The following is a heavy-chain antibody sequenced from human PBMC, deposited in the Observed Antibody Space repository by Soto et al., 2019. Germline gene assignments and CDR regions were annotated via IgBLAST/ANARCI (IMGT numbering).Heavy chain of an antibody. CDR1: GYTFTSYG. J-gene: IGHJ4*02. V-gene: IGHV1-18*01. CDR2: ISAYNGNT. CDR3: ARSLLEGDGLEGEGD. D-gene: IGHD2-21*01. Sequence: QVQLVQSGAEVKKPGASVKVSCKASGYTFTSYGISWVRPAPGHGLEWMGWISAYNGNTKYAQKLQGRVTMTTDTSTSTADVELRSLRSDDTAGYYCARSLLEGDGLEGEGDWGQGTLVTVSS.